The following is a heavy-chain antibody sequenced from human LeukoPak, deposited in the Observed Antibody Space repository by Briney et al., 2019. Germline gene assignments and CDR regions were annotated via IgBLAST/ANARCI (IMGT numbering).Heavy chain of an antibody. Sequence: ASVKVSCKASGYTFTSYDINWVRQATGQGLEWMGWMNPNSGNTGYAQKFQGRVIMTRNTSISTAYMELSSLRSEDTAVYYCARGIVRITIFGVVINWFDPWGQGTLVTVSS. CDR3: ARGIVRITIFGVVINWFDP. V-gene: IGHV1-8*01. D-gene: IGHD3-3*01. CDR2: MNPNSGNT. J-gene: IGHJ5*02. CDR1: GYTFTSYD.